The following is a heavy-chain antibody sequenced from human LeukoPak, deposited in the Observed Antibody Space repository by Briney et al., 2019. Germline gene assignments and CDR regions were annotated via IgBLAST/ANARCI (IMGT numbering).Heavy chain of an antibody. Sequence: SETLSLTCTVSGGSISSSSYYWSWIRQPPGKGLEWIGEINHSGSTNYNPSLKSRVTISVDTSKNQFSLKLSSVTAADTAVYYCARHRGGRAVDYWGQGTLVTVSS. CDR1: GGSISSSSYY. V-gene: IGHV4-39*01. CDR3: ARHRGGRAVDY. D-gene: IGHD3-10*01. CDR2: INHSGST. J-gene: IGHJ4*02.